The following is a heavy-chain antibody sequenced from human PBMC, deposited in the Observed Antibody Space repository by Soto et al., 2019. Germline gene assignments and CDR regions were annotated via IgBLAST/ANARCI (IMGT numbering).Heavy chain of an antibody. CDR3: ARRWVDCSSTSCYGMSGDY. J-gene: IGHJ4*02. CDR2: ISAYNGNT. V-gene: IGHV1-18*01. CDR1: GYTFTSYG. D-gene: IGHD2-2*01. Sequence: QVQLVQSGAEVKKPGASVKVSCKASGYTFTSYGISWVRQAPGQGLEWMGWISAYNGNTNYAQKLQGRVTMTTDTSTSTAYMELRSLRSDDTAVYYCARRWVDCSSTSCYGMSGDYWGQGTLVTVSS.